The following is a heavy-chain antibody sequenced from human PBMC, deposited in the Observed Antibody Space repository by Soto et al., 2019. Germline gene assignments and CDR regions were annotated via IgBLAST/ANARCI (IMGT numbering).Heavy chain of an antibody. J-gene: IGHJ4*02. CDR2: IYYSGST. CDR3: ARLWGLTETHGY. D-gene: IGHD3-16*01. Sequence: TLSLTCTVSGGSISSSSYYWGWIRQPPGKGLEWIGSIYYSGSTYYNPSLKSRVTISVDTSKNQFSLKLSSVTAADTAVYYCARLWGLTETHGYWGQGTQVTVSS. V-gene: IGHV4-39*01. CDR1: GGSISSSSYY.